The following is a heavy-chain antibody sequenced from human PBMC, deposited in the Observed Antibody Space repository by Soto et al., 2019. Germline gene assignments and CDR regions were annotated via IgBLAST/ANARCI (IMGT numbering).Heavy chain of an antibody. J-gene: IGHJ5*02. CDR1: GGTFSSYA. CDR3: ASVDTAMVNWFDP. D-gene: IGHD5-18*01. V-gene: IGHV1-69*13. Sequence: SVKVSCKASGGTFSSYAISWVRQAPGQGLEWMGGIIPIFGTANYAQKFQGRVTITADESTSTAYMELSSLRSEDTAVYYCASVDTAMVNWFDPWGQGTLVTVSS. CDR2: IIPIFGTA.